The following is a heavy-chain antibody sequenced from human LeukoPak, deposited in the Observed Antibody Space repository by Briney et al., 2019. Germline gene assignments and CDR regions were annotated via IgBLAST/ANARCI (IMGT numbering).Heavy chain of an antibody. CDR2: IIPIFGTA. V-gene: IGHV1-69*06. D-gene: IGHD3-10*01. Sequence: ASVKVSCKASGYTFTSYGISWVRQAPGQGLEWMGGIIPIFGTANYAQKFQGRVTITADKSTSTAYMELSRLRSDDTAVYYCARVRGLEGYYYGSGSYSDAFDIWGQGTMVTVSS. CDR3: ARVRGLEGYYYGSGSYSDAFDI. CDR1: GYTFTSYG. J-gene: IGHJ3*02.